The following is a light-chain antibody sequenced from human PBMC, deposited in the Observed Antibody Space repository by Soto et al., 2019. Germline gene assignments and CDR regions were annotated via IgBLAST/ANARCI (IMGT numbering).Light chain of an antibody. V-gene: IGLV2-14*01. CDR2: EVS. CDR3: SSYTSSSTLGYV. Sequence: QSALTQPPSASGSPGQSVTISCTGTSSDIGGYNYVSWYQQHPGKAPKLMIYEVSNRPSGVSNRFSGSKSGNTASLTISGLQAEDEADYYCSSYTSSSTLGYVFGTGTKLTVL. CDR1: SSDIGGYNY. J-gene: IGLJ1*01.